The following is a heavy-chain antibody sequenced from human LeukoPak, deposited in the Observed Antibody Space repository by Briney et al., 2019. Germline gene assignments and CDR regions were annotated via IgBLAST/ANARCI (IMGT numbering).Heavy chain of an antibody. D-gene: IGHD3-3*01. Sequence: GGSLRLSCAASGFTFSSYAMSWVRQAPGKGLEWVSAISGSGDSTYYADSVKGRFTISRDNSKNTLYLQMNSLRAEDTAVYYCARGRLFGVVIAEPRLGYWGQGTLVTVSS. J-gene: IGHJ4*02. V-gene: IGHV3-23*01. CDR1: GFTFSSYA. CDR2: ISGSGDST. CDR3: ARGRLFGVVIAEPRLGY.